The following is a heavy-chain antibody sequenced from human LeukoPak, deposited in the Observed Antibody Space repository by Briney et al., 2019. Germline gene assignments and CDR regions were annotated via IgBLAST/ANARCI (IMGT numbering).Heavy chain of an antibody. V-gene: IGHV4-38-2*02. CDR3: ARPERWLQLSLAY. J-gene: IGHJ4*02. CDR2: IYHSGST. D-gene: IGHD5-24*01. Sequence: SETLSLTCTVSGYSINSEYYWGWIRQPPGKGLEWIGSIYHSGSTYYNPSLKSRVTISLDTSKNQFSLKLSSVTAADTAVYYCARPERWLQLSLAYWGQGTLVTVSS. CDR1: GYSINSEYY.